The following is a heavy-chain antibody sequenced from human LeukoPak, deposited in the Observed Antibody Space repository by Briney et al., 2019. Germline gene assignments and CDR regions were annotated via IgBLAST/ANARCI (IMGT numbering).Heavy chain of an antibody. CDR2: LLYDGNTK. V-gene: IGHV3-33*01. CDR1: GFSLSNYG. Sequence: PGGSLRLPCAASGFSLSNYGMHWVRQAPGKGLEWVAALLYDGNTKHYADSVKGRCTISRDISKNTFYLQMNSLTAEDTAVYYCARDHRPEIQYYYMDVWGKGTTVAVSS. D-gene: IGHD1-14*01. CDR3: ARDHRPEIQYYYMDV. J-gene: IGHJ6*03.